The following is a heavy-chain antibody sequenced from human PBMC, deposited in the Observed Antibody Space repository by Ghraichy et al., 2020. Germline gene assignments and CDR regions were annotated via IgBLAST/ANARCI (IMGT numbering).Heavy chain of an antibody. V-gene: IGHV3-23*01. CDR2: IGGGGRTT. Sequence: GESLNISCAASGFTFNNYAMRWIRQAPMKGLEWVSTIGGGGRTTYYAGSVKGRFTISRDNSKNTLYLQMNSLRAEDTAVYYCARDRGTSGWSIDYWGQGTLVTVSS. CDR1: GFTFNNYA. D-gene: IGHD6-19*01. CDR3: ARDRGTSGWSIDY. J-gene: IGHJ4*02.